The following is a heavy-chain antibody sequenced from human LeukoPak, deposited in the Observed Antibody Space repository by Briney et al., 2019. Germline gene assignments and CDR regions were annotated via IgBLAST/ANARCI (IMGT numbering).Heavy chain of an antibody. CDR3: ARTYNKMAAAGS. Sequence: SETLSLTCTVSGVSISSCCYHWVRIRQPPGKGLEGSVSIYYSGRTYYNPSLKCRVTISVDTSKNQFSLKLSSVTAADTAVYYCARTYNKMAAAGSWGQGTLVTVSS. CDR1: GVSISSCCYH. CDR2: IYYSGRT. J-gene: IGHJ4*02. D-gene: IGHD6-13*01. V-gene: IGHV4-39*07.